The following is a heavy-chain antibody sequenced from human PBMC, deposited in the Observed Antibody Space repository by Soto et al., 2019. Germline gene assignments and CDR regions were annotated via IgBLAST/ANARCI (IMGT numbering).Heavy chain of an antibody. CDR2: IYYSVST. CDR3: LRNNVNSSGDNDY. D-gene: IGHD3-22*01. Sequence: SDTLSLTCTFRRRSISNGGYYWSWIRQHPGKVLEWIGYIYYSVSTYYNPSLKVRVTISVDKSKNQLSMKMRFVTAEETAVYYCLRNNVNSSGDNDYCGQXSLVNVAA. CDR1: RRSISNGGYY. J-gene: IGHJ4*02. V-gene: IGHV4-31*08.